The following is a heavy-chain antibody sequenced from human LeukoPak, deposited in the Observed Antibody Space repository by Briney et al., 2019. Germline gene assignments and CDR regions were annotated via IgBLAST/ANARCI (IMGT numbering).Heavy chain of an antibody. V-gene: IGHV3-74*03. CDR2: IKSDGSTT. CDR3: ARGRNWAFDY. Sequence: GGSLRLSCAVSGVTFSSYWMHWVRQAPGKGLVWVSWIKSDGSTTKYADSVKGRFTISRDNAKNTLYLQMNSLGAEDTAVYYCARGRNWAFDYWGQGPWSPSPQ. D-gene: IGHD7-27*01. J-gene: IGHJ4*02. CDR1: GVTFSSYW.